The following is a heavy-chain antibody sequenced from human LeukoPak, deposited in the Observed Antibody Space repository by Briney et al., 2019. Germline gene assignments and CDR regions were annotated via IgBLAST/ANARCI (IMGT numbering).Heavy chain of an antibody. CDR2: IYTSGST. V-gene: IGHV4-38-2*02. CDR1: GYSISSGYY. J-gene: IGHJ6*03. Sequence: SETLFLTCTVSGYSISSGYYWGWIRQPPWKCLECIGRIYTSGSTNYNPSLKSRVIISVDTSKNQFSLKLSSVTAADTAVYYCARDQVGRGYYYYYMDVWGKGTTVTISS. CDR3: ARDQVGRGYYYYYMDV.